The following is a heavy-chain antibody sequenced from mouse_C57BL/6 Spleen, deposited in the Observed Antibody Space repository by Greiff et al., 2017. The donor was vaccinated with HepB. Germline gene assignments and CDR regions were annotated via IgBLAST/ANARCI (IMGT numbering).Heavy chain of an antibody. V-gene: IGHV5-16*01. CDR1: GFTFSDYY. CDR2: INYDGSST. J-gene: IGHJ1*03. D-gene: IGHD4-1*01. CDR3: ARGLTGTRGAYWYFDV. Sequence: EVQLVESEGGLVQPGSSMKLSCTASGFTFSDYYMAWVRQVPEKGLEWVANINYDGSSTYYLDSLKSRFIISRDNAKNILYLQMSSLKSEDTATYYCARGLTGTRGAYWYFDVWGTGTTVTVSS.